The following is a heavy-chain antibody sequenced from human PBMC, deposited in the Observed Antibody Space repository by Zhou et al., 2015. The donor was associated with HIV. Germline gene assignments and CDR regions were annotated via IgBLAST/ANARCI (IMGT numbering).Heavy chain of an antibody. CDR2: ISWDGANT. D-gene: IGHD2-2*01. CDR3: AKGQCSSSSCRYYYYYYYMDV. J-gene: IGHJ6*03. CDR1: GFTFDDYA. V-gene: IGHV3-43D*04. Sequence: EVQLVESGGGLVQPGRSLRLSCAASGFTFDDYAMHWVRQSPGKGLEWVSLISWDGANTYYADSVKGRFTISRDNSKNSIYLEMSSLRTEDTALYYCAKGQCSSSSCRYYYYYYYMDVWGRGTTVTVS.